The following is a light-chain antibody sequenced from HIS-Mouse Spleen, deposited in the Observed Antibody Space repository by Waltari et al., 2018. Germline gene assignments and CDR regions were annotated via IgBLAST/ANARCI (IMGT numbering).Light chain of an antibody. CDR2: DAS. CDR3: RQLNSYPAP. V-gene: IGKV1-9*01. Sequence: DFQLTQSPSFLSASVVHRVTITCRASQGISSYVSWYQQKPGKAPMLLIYDASTVQIGVPSSFSGSVSGTAVSLTNSRLQPEDYATYCGRQLNSYPAPFGQGTKVEIK. J-gene: IGKJ1*01. CDR1: QGISSY.